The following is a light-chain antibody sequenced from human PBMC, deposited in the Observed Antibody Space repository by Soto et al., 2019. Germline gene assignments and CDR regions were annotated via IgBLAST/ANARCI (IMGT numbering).Light chain of an antibody. Sequence: DIQMTQSPSSLSASVGDRVTITCRASQGISNYLAWYQQKPGKVPKLLIYAASTLQSGVPSRFSGSGSGTDFTLTISSLQPDDVATYACQKYHSAPRTFGPGTQVDIK. CDR2: AAS. CDR1: QGISNY. V-gene: IGKV1-27*01. CDR3: QKYHSAPRT. J-gene: IGKJ3*01.